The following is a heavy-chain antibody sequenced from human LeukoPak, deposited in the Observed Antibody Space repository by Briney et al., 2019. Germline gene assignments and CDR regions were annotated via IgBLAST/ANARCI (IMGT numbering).Heavy chain of an antibody. Sequence: SETLSLTCAVYGGSFSGYYWSWIRQPPGKGLEWIGEINNSGSTNYNPSLKSRVTISVDTSKNQFSLKLSSVTAADTAVYYCATGSVIFDYWGQGTLVTVSS. CDR2: INNSGST. V-gene: IGHV4-34*01. CDR1: GGSFSGYY. J-gene: IGHJ4*02. CDR3: ATGSVIFDY.